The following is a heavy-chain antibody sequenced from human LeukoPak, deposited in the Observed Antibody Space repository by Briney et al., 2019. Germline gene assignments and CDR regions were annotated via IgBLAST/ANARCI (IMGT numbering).Heavy chain of an antibody. V-gene: IGHV5-51*01. Sequence: GESLKISCKGSGYSFTSYWIGWVRQMPGKGLEWMGIIYPGDSDTRYSPSFQGQATISADKSISTAYLQWSSLKASDTAMYYCARRSHGYNFGENYFDYWGQGTLVTVSS. CDR2: IYPGDSDT. D-gene: IGHD5-24*01. CDR3: ARRSHGYNFGENYFDY. CDR1: GYSFTSYW. J-gene: IGHJ4*02.